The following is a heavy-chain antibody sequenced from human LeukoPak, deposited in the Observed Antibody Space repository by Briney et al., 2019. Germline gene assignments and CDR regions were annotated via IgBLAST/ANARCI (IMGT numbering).Heavy chain of an antibody. V-gene: IGHV3-21*01. CDR3: AREPNPYGSYFDY. J-gene: IGHJ4*02. D-gene: IGHD4-17*01. CDR1: GFTFSSYS. Sequence: GGSLRLSCAASGFTFSSYSMNWVRQAPGKGLEWDSSISSSSSYIYYADSVKGRFTISRDNAKNSLYLQMNSLRAEDTAVYYCAREPNPYGSYFDYWGQGTLVTVSS. CDR2: ISSSSSYI.